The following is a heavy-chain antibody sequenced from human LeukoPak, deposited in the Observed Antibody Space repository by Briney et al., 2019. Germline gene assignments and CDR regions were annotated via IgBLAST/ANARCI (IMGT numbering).Heavy chain of an antibody. CDR3: ARHEVEYNYGALGDGFDI. CDR2: IYPGDSDT. V-gene: IGHV5-51*01. D-gene: IGHD4/OR15-4a*01. CDR1: GYSVTDYW. J-gene: IGHJ3*02. Sequence: GESLKISCKGSGYSVTDYWIGWVRQMPGKGLEWMGIIYPGDSDTRYSLSFQGRVTISADKSISTAYVKWSSLKASDTAMYYCARHEVEYNYGALGDGFDIWGQGTMVTVSS.